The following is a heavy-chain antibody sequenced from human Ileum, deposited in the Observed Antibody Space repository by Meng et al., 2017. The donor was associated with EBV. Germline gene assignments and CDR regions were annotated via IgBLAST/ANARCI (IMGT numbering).Heavy chain of an antibody. D-gene: IGHD4-23*01. CDR2: IKLGSSNA. CDR1: VSPSRGYD. J-gene: IGHJ4*02. Sequence: LVHSGDVVQLHGASIMLSCTASVSPSRGYDIHWVRHDHGNRIQWMGWIKLGSSNAICPNKCNGSVTILKNTAATTVDMDLSSLTFEETAVFYGARDGGFSVGTRKYDYWGQGALVTVSS. V-gene: IGHV1-3*01. CDR3: ARDGGFSVGTRKYDY.